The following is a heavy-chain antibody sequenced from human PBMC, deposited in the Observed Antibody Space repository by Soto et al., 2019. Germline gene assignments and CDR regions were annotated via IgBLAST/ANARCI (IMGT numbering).Heavy chain of an antibody. V-gene: IGHV3-33*01. Sequence: QVQLVESGGGVVQPGRSLRLACAASGFTFSSYGMHWVRQAPGKGLEWVAVIWYDGSNKYYADSVKGRFTVSRDNSKSTLYLQMNSLRVDDRAVYYCARGVSGSYDYWGQGTLVTVSS. D-gene: IGHD1-26*01. CDR2: IWYDGSNK. CDR1: GFTFSSYG. J-gene: IGHJ4*02. CDR3: ARGVSGSYDY.